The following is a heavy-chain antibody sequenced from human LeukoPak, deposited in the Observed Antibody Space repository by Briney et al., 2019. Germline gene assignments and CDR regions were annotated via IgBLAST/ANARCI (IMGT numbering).Heavy chain of an antibody. CDR1: GGSISSTSYY. CDR3: VNSSPGGGWLVSGNFDY. Sequence: SETLSLPCTVSGGSISSTSYYWGWIRQPPGKGLEWIGSIYYSGSTYYNPSLKSRVTISVDTSKNQFSLKLSSVTAADTAVYYCVNSSPGGGWLVSGNFDYWGQGTPVTVSS. D-gene: IGHD6-19*01. J-gene: IGHJ4*02. CDR2: IYYSGST. V-gene: IGHV4-39*01.